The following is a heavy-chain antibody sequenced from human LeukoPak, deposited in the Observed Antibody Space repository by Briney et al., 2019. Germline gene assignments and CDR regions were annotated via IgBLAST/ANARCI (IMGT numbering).Heavy chain of an antibody. Sequence: GGSLRLSCAAPGFTFSSYAMSWVRQAPGKGLEWVSPISGSGGSTYYADSVKGRFTISRDNTKNTLYLQMNSLRAEDTAVYYCAKVRSYDAFDIWGQGTMVTVSS. CDR1: GFTFSSYA. J-gene: IGHJ3*02. CDR2: ISGSGGST. V-gene: IGHV3-23*01. CDR3: AKVRSYDAFDI.